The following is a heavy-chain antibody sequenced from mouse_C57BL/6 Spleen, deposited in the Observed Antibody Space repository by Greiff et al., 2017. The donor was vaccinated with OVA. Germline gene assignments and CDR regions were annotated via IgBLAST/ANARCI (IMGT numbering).Heavy chain of an antibody. CDR1: GYTFTSYG. J-gene: IGHJ2*01. D-gene: IGHD3-2*02. Sequence: VQLQQSGAELARPGASVKLSCKASGYTFTSYGISWVKQRTGQGLEWIGEIYPRSGNTYYNEKFKGKATLTADKSSSTAYMELRSLTSEDSAVYFCARPGDSSGYQYYFDYWGQGTTLTVSS. V-gene: IGHV1-81*01. CDR3: ARPGDSSGYQYYFDY. CDR2: IYPRSGNT.